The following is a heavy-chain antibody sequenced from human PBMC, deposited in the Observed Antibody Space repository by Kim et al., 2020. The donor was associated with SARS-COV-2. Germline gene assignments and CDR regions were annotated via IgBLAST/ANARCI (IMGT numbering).Heavy chain of an antibody. CDR2: IRSKANSYAT. V-gene: IGHV3-73*01. CDR3: TRRSAGNPPGFDY. CDR1: GFTFSGSA. J-gene: IGHJ4*02. D-gene: IGHD3-10*01. Sequence: GGSLRLSCAASGFTFSGSAMHWVRQASGKGLEWVGRIRSKANSYATAYAASVKGRFTISRDDSKNTAYLQMNSLKTEDTAVYYCTRRSAGNPPGFDYWGQGTLVTVSS.